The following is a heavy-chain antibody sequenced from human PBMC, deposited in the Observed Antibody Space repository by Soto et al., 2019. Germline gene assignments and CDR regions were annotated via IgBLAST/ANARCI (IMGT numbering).Heavy chain of an antibody. CDR3: AKDLSQSYCSSTSCLSYYYYGMDV. V-gene: IGHV3-43*01. D-gene: IGHD2-2*01. J-gene: IGHJ6*02. CDR1: GFTFDDYT. Sequence: GGSLRLSCAASGFTFDDYTMDWVRQATGKGLEWVSLISWDGGSTYYADSVKGRFTISRDNSKNSLYLQMNSLRTEDTALYYCAKDLSQSYCSSTSCLSYYYYGMDVWGQGTTVTVSS. CDR2: ISWDGGST.